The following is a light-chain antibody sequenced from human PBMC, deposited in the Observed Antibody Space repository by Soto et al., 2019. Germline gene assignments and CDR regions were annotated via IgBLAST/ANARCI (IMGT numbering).Light chain of an antibody. CDR2: AAS. V-gene: IGKV3-15*01. Sequence: DKVMTQSPATLSVSPGETATLSCRASQSVSSDFAWYQQKPGQAPRLLIYAASTRATDIPARFSGSGSGTEFTLTINSLQSEDFAIYFCQQYNNWPVTFGQGTKVDI. CDR3: QQYNNWPVT. J-gene: IGKJ1*01. CDR1: QSVSSD.